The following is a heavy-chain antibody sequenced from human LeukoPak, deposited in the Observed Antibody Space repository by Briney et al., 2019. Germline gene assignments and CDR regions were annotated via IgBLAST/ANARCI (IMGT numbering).Heavy chain of an antibody. J-gene: IGHJ1*01. CDR1: GFSVSNNY. Sequence: GGSLRLSCAASGFSVSNNYMSWVRQAPGEGLEWVSVIYSGGSTFYADSVKGRFTISRDNSKNTLYLQMNSLRAEDTAVYYCASDSYSPEYFQHWGQGTLVTVSS. CDR2: IYSGGST. V-gene: IGHV3-66*01. CDR3: ASDSYSPEYFQH. D-gene: IGHD2-15*01.